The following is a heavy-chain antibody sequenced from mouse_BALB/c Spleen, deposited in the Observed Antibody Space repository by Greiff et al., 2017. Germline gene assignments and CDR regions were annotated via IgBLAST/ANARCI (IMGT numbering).Heavy chain of an antibody. J-gene: IGHJ1*01. CDR3: AREAYGNYGYFDV. Sequence: DVQLVESGGGLVQPGGSLKLSCAASGFTFSSYGMSWVRQTPDKRLELVATINSNGGSTYYPDSVKGRFTISRDNAKNTLYLQMSSLKSEDTAMYYCAREAYGNYGYFDVWGAGTTVTVSS. D-gene: IGHD2-1*01. CDR1: GFTFSSYG. V-gene: IGHV5-6-3*01. CDR2: INSNGGST.